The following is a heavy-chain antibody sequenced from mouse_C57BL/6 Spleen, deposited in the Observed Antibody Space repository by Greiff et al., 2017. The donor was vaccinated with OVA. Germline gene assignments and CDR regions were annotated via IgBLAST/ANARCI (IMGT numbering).Heavy chain of an antibody. CDR1: GYPFTDYE. J-gene: IGHJ2*01. Sequence: VQLQQSGAELVRPGASVTLSCEASGYPFTDYEMHWVKQTPVHGLEWIGAIDPETGGTAYNQKFKGKAILTADKSSSTAYMELRSLTSEDSAVYYCTRSSDYWGQGTTLTVSS. V-gene: IGHV1-15*01. CDR3: TRSSDY. CDR2: IDPETGGT.